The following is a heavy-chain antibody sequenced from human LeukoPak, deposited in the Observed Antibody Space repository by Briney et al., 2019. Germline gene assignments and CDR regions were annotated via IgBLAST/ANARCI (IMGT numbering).Heavy chain of an antibody. CDR2: ISAYNGNT. D-gene: IGHD2-15*01. CDR1: GYTFTSYG. CDR3: ARDLPPPLGYCSGGSCYSTIRAGDAFDI. Sequence: ASVKVSCKASGYTFTSYGISWVRQAPGQGLEWMGWISAYNGNTNYAQKLQGRVTMTTDTSTSTAYMELRSLRSDDTAVYYCARDLPPPLGYCSGGSCYSTIRAGDAFDIWGQGIMVTVSS. V-gene: IGHV1-18*01. J-gene: IGHJ3*02.